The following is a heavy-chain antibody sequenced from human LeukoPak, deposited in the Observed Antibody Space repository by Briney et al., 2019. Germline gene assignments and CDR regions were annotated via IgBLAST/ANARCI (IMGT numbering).Heavy chain of an antibody. CDR3: ARGLKWSGSYPYYFDY. CDR2: INLSGST. J-gene: IGHJ4*02. D-gene: IGHD1-26*01. V-gene: IGHV4-34*01. Sequence: SETLSLTGAVYGGSFNGYYWSWLRQPPGKGLEWIGEINLSGSTNYNPSLRSRVTISVDTSKNQYSLKLSSVTAADTAVYYCARGLKWSGSYPYYFDYWGQGTLVTVSS. CDR1: GGSFNGYY.